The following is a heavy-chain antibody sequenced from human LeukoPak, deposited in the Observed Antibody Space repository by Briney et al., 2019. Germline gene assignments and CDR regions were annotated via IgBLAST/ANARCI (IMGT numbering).Heavy chain of an antibody. D-gene: IGHD6-13*01. CDR2: INYSGST. V-gene: IGHV4-38-2*02. Sequence: SETLSLTCTVSGYSISSGYYWGWIRQPPGKGLEWIGSINYSGSTYYNPSLKSRVTISVDTSKNQFSLKLNSVTAADTAVYYCARGENPLNTHIAIIDYWGQGTLVTVSS. J-gene: IGHJ4*02. CDR1: GYSISSGYY. CDR3: ARGENPLNTHIAIIDY.